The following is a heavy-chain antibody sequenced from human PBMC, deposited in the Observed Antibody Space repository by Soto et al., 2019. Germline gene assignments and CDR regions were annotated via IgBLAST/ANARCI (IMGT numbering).Heavy chain of an antibody. Sequence: QVQLVQSGAEVKKPGASVKVSCKASGYTFTGYYMHWVRQAPGQGLEWMGWINTNSGGTNYAQKFQGWVTMTRDTSISTAYMELSRLRSDDTAVYYCARGQYQLLWGYYFDYWGQGTLVTVPS. D-gene: IGHD2-2*01. CDR2: INTNSGGT. CDR1: GYTFTGYY. V-gene: IGHV1-2*04. CDR3: ARGQYQLLWGYYFDY. J-gene: IGHJ4*02.